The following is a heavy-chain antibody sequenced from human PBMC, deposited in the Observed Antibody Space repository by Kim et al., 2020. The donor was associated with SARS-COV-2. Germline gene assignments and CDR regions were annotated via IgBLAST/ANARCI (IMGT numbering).Heavy chain of an antibody. V-gene: IGHV5-51*06. D-gene: IGHD1-26*01. J-gene: IGHJ5*02. CDR1: GYTFTTYW. CDR3: ARVEYSGSQWGGT. Sequence: GESLKISCKGSGYTFTTYWIAWVRQMPGKGLEWMGIIYPGDSDTRYSPSFEDQVTISADKSTSTAYLQWSSLKASDTATYYCARVEYSGSQWGGTWGQGTLVTVSS. CDR2: IYPGDSDT.